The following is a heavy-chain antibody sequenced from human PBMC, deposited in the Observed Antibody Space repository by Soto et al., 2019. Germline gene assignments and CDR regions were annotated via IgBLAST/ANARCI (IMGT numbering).Heavy chain of an antibody. V-gene: IGHV4-39*01. CDR2: IYYSGST. J-gene: IGHJ6*02. CDR1: GGSISSSSYY. CDR3: ARPPRGDYYYGMDV. Sequence: PSETLSLTCTVSGGSISSSSYYWGWIRQPPGKGLEWIGSIYYSGSTYYNPSLKSRVTISVDTSKNQFSLKLSSVTAADTAVYYCARPPRGDYYYGMDVWGQGPTVTLSS. D-gene: IGHD3-10*01.